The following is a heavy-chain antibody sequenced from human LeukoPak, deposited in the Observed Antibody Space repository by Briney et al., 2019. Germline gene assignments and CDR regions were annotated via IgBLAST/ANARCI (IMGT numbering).Heavy chain of an antibody. V-gene: IGHV3-7*03. CDR3: ARSSREEVRGVSDY. CDR1: GFIFTDYW. CDR2: IKQDGSEK. Sequence: GGSLRLSCAASGFIFTDYWMYWVRQAPGKGLEWVANIKQDGSEKYYVDSVKGRFTISRDNAKNSLYLQMNSLRAEDTAVYYCARSSREEVRGVSDYWGQGTLVTVSS. D-gene: IGHD3-10*01. J-gene: IGHJ4*02.